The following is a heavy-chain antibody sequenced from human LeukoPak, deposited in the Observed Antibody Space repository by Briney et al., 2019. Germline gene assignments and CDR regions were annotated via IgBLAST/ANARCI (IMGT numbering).Heavy chain of an antibody. CDR3: ARVAAAGTRSQGNFDY. D-gene: IGHD6-13*01. CDR2: IYYSGST. V-gene: IGHV4-59*08. Sequence: SETLSLTCTVSGGSISSYYWSWIRQPPGKGLEWIGYIYYSGSTNYNPSLKSRVTISVDTSKNQFSLKLSSVTAADTAVYYCARVAAAGTRSQGNFDYWGQGTLVTVSS. J-gene: IGHJ4*02. CDR1: GGSISSYY.